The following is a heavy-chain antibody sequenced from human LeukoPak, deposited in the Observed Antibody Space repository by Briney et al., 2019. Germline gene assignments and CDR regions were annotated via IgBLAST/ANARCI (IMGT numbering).Heavy chain of an antibody. Sequence: GGSLRLSCAAPGFTFDDYAMHWVRQAPGKGLEWVSGISWNSGSIGYADSVKGRFTISRDNAKNSLYLQMNSLRAEDTALYYCAKDIGSTMIVVALGYWGQGTLVTVSS. V-gene: IGHV3-9*01. CDR2: ISWNSGSI. CDR3: AKDIGSTMIVVALGY. D-gene: IGHD3-22*01. CDR1: GFTFDDYA. J-gene: IGHJ4*02.